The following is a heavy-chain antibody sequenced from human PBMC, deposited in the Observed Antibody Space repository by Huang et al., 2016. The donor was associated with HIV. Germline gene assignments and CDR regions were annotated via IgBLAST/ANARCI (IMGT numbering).Heavy chain of an antibody. D-gene: IGHD6-19*01. Sequence: QVQLYQWGAGPLRPSETLSLTCGVSGGSLHGYYWNWLRQSPGRGLELIGEVNHGGSTKDNPSRKSRVTISVDTAKIQFTLNLTAVTATDTADYYCATSRSGSGWFLDIWGRGTLVSVS. CDR2: VNHGGST. CDR3: ATSRSGSGWFLDI. V-gene: IGHV4-34*01. CDR1: GGSLHGYY. J-gene: IGHJ2*01.